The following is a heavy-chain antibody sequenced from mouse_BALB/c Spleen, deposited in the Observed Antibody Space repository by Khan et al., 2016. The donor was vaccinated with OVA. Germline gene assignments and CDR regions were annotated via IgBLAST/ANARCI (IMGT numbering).Heavy chain of an antibody. CDR3: ARDGLRGVAMDY. V-gene: IGHV1S56*01. J-gene: IGHJ4*01. Sequence: QVQLQQSGPELVKPGALVKLPCKASGYTFTAYDINWVKQRTGKGLLWIGRIYPGDGSTKYNENFKGRVTMTADTSSNTSYLQLSCLTTDKSAVYCCARDGLRGVAMDYWGQGTSVTVSS. CDR1: GYTFTAYD. D-gene: IGHD2-4*01. CDR2: IYPGDGST.